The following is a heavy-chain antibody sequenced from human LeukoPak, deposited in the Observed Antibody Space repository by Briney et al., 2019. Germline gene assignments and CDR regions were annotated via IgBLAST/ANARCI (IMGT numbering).Heavy chain of an antibody. J-gene: IGHJ4*02. Sequence: PGGSLRLSCAASGFTFSSYAMHWVRQAPGKGLEWVAVISYDGSNKYYADSVKGRFTISRDNSKNTLYLQMNSLRAEDTAVYYCARDRPSYAFDYWGQGTLVTVSS. V-gene: IGHV3-30-3*01. CDR1: GFTFSSYA. CDR2: ISYDGSNK. D-gene: IGHD4-17*01. CDR3: ARDRPSYAFDY.